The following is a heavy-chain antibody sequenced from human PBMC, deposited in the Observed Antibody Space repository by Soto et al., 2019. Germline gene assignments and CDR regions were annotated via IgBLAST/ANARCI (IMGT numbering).Heavy chain of an antibody. CDR1: GGSISSYY. Sequence: SETLSLTCTVSGGSISSYYWSWIRQPPGKGLEWIGYIYYSGSTNYNPSLKSRVTISVDTSKNQFSLKLSSVTAADTAVYYCARDAGDSGYDHWGRPQPSLDYWGQGTLVTVSS. J-gene: IGHJ4*02. CDR3: ARDAGDSGYDHWGRPQPSLDY. V-gene: IGHV4-59*01. D-gene: IGHD5-12*01. CDR2: IYYSGST.